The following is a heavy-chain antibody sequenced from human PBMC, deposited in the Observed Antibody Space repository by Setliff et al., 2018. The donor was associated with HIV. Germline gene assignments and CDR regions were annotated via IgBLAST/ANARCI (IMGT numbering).Heavy chain of an antibody. J-gene: IGHJ3*02. CDR3: ARPAVTTYDAFDI. CDR1: RFTFSSYT. D-gene: IGHD4-17*01. Sequence: PGGSLRLSCAASRFTFSSYTMHWVRQAPGKGLEWVAVISYDGGNKYYADSVKGRYTISRDNSRYTLYLQMNSLRAEDTAVYYCARPAVTTYDAFDIWGQGTRVTVSS. V-gene: IGHV3-30*04. CDR2: ISYDGGNK.